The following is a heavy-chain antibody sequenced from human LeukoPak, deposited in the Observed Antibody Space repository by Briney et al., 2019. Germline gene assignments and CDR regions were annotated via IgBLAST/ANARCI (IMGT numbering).Heavy chain of an antibody. J-gene: IGHJ3*02. D-gene: IGHD2-8*02. Sequence: GESLKISCKGSAYNFNNYWIGWVRQMPGRGLEWMGIIYLDDSATKYSPSFQGQVTISADKSISTAYLQWSSLKASDTAMYYCARRPEKFCTGRVNCQGAFDIWGQGTMVTVSS. CDR1: AYNFNNYW. V-gene: IGHV5-51*01. CDR2: IYLDDSAT. CDR3: ARRPEKFCTGRVNCQGAFDI.